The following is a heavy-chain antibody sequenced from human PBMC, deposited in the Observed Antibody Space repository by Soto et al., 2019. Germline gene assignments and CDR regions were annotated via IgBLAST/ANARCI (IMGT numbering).Heavy chain of an antibody. CDR1: GVSLTSYY. CDR2: IFYNGTT. V-gene: IGHV4-59*01. D-gene: IGHD3-10*01. CDR3: ARGKGTLRY. J-gene: IGHJ4*02. Sequence: QVQLQESGPGLVKPSETLSLTCSVSGVSLTSYYWSWIRQTPGKTLEWIGCIFYNGTTTYNPSLKSRVTISLDMSKNQFSLKLNSVTAEDTALYYCARGKGTLRYWGQGTLVTVSS.